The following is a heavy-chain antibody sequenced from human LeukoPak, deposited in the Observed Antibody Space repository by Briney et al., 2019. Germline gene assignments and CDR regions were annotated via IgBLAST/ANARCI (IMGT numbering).Heavy chain of an antibody. Sequence: GGSLRLSCAAFGFTVSSNYMSWVRQAPGKGLEWVSYISTSGDFIYYADSLKGRFTISRDNANNSLYLQMHSLRAEDTAVYYCARGNSHLDYWGQGTLVTVSS. CDR1: GFTVSSNY. D-gene: IGHD2-21*01. CDR2: ISTSGDFI. J-gene: IGHJ4*02. CDR3: ARGNSHLDY. V-gene: IGHV3-11*01.